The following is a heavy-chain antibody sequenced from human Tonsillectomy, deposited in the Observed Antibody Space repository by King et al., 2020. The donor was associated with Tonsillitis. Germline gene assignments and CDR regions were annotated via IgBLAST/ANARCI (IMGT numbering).Heavy chain of an antibody. CDR3: ARCYGYFDY. Sequence: QLQESGPGLVKPSETLSLTCTVSGGSISSSSYYWGWIRQPPGKGLEWTGCFYYSGSTYYNPSLKSRVTISVDTSKNQFSLRLTSVTAAETAVYYCARCYGYFDYWGQGTLVTVSS. J-gene: IGHJ4*02. V-gene: IGHV4-39*01. D-gene: IGHD3-16*01. CDR2: FYYSGST. CDR1: GGSISSSSYY.